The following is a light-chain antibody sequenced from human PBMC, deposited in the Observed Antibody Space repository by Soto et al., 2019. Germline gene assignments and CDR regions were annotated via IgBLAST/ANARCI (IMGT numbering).Light chain of an antibody. V-gene: IGLV1-40*01. CDR2: DNT. CDR3: QSYDSSLGGSV. J-gene: IGLJ1*01. Sequence: QSVLTQPPSVSGAPGQRVTISCTGSSSNIGAGYDVHWYRHLPGTAPKVLIYDNTPRPSGVPDRFSGSTSGTSASLAITGLQAEDDADYYCQSYDSSLGGSVFGTGTKLTVL. CDR1: SSNIGAGYD.